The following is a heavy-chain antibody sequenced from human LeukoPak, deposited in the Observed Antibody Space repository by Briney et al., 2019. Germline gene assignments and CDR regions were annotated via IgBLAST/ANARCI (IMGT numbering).Heavy chain of an antibody. Sequence: SETLSLTCAVYGGSFSGYYWSWIRQPLGKGLEWIGEINHSGSTNYNPSLKSRVTISVDTSKNQFSLKLSSVTAADTAVYYCARELGGSYNAFDIWGQGTMVTVSS. D-gene: IGHD1-26*01. J-gene: IGHJ3*02. V-gene: IGHV4-34*01. CDR3: ARELGGSYNAFDI. CDR2: INHSGST. CDR1: GGSFSGYY.